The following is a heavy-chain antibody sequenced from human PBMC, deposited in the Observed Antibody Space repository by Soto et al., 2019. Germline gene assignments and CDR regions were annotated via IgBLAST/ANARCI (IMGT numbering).Heavy chain of an antibody. V-gene: IGHV3-30*18. J-gene: IGHJ6*02. CDR1: GFTFSSYG. Sequence: QVQLLESGGGVVQPGRSLRLSCAASGFTFSSYGMHCVRQAPGKGLEWVAVISYDGSNKYYAASVKGRFTISRDNSKNTLYVGMNSLRAEDTAVYYCAKDRVWVFGMDVWGQGTTVIVSS. CDR3: AKDRVWVFGMDV. D-gene: IGHD3-16*01. CDR2: ISYDGSNK.